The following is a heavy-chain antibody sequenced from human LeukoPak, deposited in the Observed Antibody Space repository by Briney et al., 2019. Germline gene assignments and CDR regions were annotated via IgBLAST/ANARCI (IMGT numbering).Heavy chain of an antibody. D-gene: IGHD6-6*01. V-gene: IGHV1-46*03. CDR1: GYTFISYH. CDR3: TRGGSRPQGAFDI. Sequence: ASVKVSCKASGYTFISYHLHWVRQAPGQGLEWMGIINPRGGTITYAQKFQGRVTVTRDTSTSTVYMDLSSLRSEDTAVYYCTRGGSRPQGAFDIWGQGTMVTVSS. CDR2: INPRGGTI. J-gene: IGHJ3*02.